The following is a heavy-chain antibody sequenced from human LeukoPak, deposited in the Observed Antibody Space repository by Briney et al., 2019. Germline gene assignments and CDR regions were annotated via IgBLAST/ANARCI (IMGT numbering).Heavy chain of an antibody. J-gene: IGHJ5*02. CDR2: IYYSGST. CDR1: DGSISSGDYY. D-gene: IGHD6-25*01. CDR3: ARDHEGYSSVHNQNWFDP. V-gene: IGHV4-30-4*08. Sequence: PSQTLSLTCTVSDGSISSGDYYWSWIRQPPGKGLERLGYIYYSGSTYYNPSLKSRVTISVDTSKNQFSLKLSSVTAADTAVYYCARDHEGYSSVHNQNWFDPWGQGTLVTVSS.